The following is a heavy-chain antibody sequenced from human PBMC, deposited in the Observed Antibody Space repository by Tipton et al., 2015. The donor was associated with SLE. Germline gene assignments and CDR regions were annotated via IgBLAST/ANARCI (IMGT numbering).Heavy chain of an antibody. J-gene: IGHJ4*02. CDR1: DDSISNYY. D-gene: IGHD1-7*01. CDR2: ISFSGST. V-gene: IGHV4-59*01. Sequence: TLSLTCSVSDDSISNYYWSWIRQSPGKGLEWIGYISFSGSTNYNPSLKSRLTMSVDTSKNQFSLKLTSVTAADTAVYYCARGELYSGASLYYFEYWGQGTLVTVSS. CDR3: ARGELYSGASLYYFEY.